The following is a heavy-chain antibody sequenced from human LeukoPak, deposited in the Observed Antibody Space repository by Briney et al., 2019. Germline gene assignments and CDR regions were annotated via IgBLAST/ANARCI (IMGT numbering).Heavy chain of an antibody. D-gene: IGHD3-22*01. CDR2: INHSGST. V-gene: IGHV4-34*01. CDR3: ARLYDSSGYYRDIKDHQGDTFDI. J-gene: IGHJ3*02. CDR1: GGSFSGYY. Sequence: SETLSLTCAVYGGSFSGYYWSWIRQPPGKGLEWIGEINHSGSTNYNPSLKSRVTISVDTSKNQFSLKLGSVTAADTAVYYCARLYDSSGYYRDIKDHQGDTFDIWGQGTMVTVSS.